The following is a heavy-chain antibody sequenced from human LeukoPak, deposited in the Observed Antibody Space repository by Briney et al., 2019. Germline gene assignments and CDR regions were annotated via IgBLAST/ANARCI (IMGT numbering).Heavy chain of an antibody. J-gene: IGHJ6*02. V-gene: IGHV3-30-3*01. CDR2: ISYDGSNK. D-gene: IGHD6-19*01. Sequence: GGSLRLSCAASGFTFSSYAMHWVRQAPGKGLEWVAVISYDGSNKYYADSVKGRSTISRDNSKNTLYLQMNSLRAEDTAVYYCAKDRGVVAGPGHYYGMDVWGQGTTVTVSS. CDR1: GFTFSSYA. CDR3: AKDRGVVAGPGHYYGMDV.